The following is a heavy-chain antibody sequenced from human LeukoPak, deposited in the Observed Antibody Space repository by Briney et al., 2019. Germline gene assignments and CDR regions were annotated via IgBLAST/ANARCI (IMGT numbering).Heavy chain of an antibody. CDR3: AIIDGVGPTDY. CDR1: GFTFSSYG. J-gene: IGHJ4*02. CDR2: IGGSGVST. D-gene: IGHD3-3*01. V-gene: IGHV3-23*01. Sequence: GGSLRLSCAASGFTFSSYGMSWVRQAPGKGLEWVSAIGGSGVSTFYGDSVKGRFSIPRDNSKNTLYLQMNSLRAEDTAIYYCAIIDGVGPTDYWGPGTLVTVSS.